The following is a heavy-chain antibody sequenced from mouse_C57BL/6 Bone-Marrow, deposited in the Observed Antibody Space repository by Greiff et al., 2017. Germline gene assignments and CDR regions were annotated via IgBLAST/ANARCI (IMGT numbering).Heavy chain of an antibody. CDR2: IVPNSGGT. V-gene: IGHV1-72*01. Sequence: QVQLKQPGAELVKPGASVKLSCKASGYTFTSYWMHWVKQRPGRGLEWIGRIVPNSGGTKYNEKFKSKATLTVDKPSSTAYMQLSSLTSEDAAVYYCAKEGFDVWGTGTTVTVSS. CDR3: AKEGFDV. J-gene: IGHJ1*03. CDR1: GYTFTSYW.